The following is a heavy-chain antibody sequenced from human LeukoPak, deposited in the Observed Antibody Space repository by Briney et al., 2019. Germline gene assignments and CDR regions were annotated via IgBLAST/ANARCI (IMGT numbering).Heavy chain of an antibody. CDR3: TRSSGSDY. V-gene: IGHV7-4-1*02. J-gene: IGHJ4*02. CDR1: GYTFSSYA. D-gene: IGHD1-26*01. CDR2: ISTNTGNP. Sequence: ASVKVSYKASGYTFSSYAINWVRQAPGQGLEWMGWISTNTGNPTYAQGITGRFVFSLDTSVSTAYLQISSLKAEDTAVYYCTRSSGSDYWGQGTLVTVSS.